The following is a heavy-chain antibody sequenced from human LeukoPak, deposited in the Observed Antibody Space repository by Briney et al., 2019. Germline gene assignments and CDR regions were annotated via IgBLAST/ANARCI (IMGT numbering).Heavy chain of an antibody. J-gene: IGHJ6*02. V-gene: IGHV4-4*02. CDR3: ARIVVVTAYYYYYYGMDV. CDR2: TYHSGST. CDR1: GGSISSSNW. Sequence: SETLSLTCAVSGGSISSSNWWSWVRQPPGKGLEWIGETYHSGSTNYNPSLKSRVTISVDKSKNQFSLKLSSVTAADTAVYYCARIVVVTAYYYYYYGMDVWGQGTTVTVSS. D-gene: IGHD2-21*02.